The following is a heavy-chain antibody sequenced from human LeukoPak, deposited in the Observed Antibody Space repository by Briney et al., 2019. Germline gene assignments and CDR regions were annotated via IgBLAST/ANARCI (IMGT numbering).Heavy chain of an antibody. D-gene: IGHD6-19*01. CDR3: ARCLGGWYSISGCNFDY. V-gene: IGHV1-18*01. CDR1: GYTFTSYG. Sequence: ASVKVSCKASGYTFTSYGISWVRQAPGQGLEWMGWISAYNGNTNYAQKLQGRVTMTTDTSTSTAYMELRSLRSDDTAVYYCARCLGGWYSISGCNFDYWGQGTLLTVSS. J-gene: IGHJ4*02. CDR2: ISAYNGNT.